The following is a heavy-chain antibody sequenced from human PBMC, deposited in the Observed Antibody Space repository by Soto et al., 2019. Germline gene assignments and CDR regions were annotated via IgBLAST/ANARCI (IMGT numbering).Heavy chain of an antibody. Sequence: GRACRDSSGASACTFSSTELHGGRQAPGKGLEWVAVITSNENNRYYADSIKGRFTISRDNSKNTVYLQLNSLRPEDTAVYYCTRVPLSNYGASYYFDYWGQGT. CDR3: TRVPLSNYGASYYFDY. CDR1: ACTFSSTE. D-gene: IGHD4-17*01. V-gene: IGHV3-30-3*01. J-gene: IGHJ4*02. CDR2: ITSNENNR.